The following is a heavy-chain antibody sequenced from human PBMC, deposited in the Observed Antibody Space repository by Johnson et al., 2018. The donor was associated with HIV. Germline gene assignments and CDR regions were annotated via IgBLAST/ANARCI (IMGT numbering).Heavy chain of an antibody. J-gene: IGHJ3*01. Sequence: QVQLVESGGGVVQPGRSLRLSCAASGFSLSSYAMHWVRQAPGKGLEWVAFISYDGSNKYYADSVKGRFTISRDNSKNTLYLQMNSLRAEDSGIYYCARDATPWGGDYVGYAFDLWGQGTVVTVSS. D-gene: IGHD4-17*01. CDR2: ISYDGSNK. CDR3: ARDATPWGGDYVGYAFDL. CDR1: GFSLSSYA. V-gene: IGHV3-30-3*01.